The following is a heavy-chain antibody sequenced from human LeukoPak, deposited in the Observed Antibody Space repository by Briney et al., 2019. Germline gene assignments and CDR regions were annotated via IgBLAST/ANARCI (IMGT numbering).Heavy chain of an antibody. CDR3: ARESCSGGSCFSP. Sequence: SETLSLTCAVSGGSISSSNWWSWVRPPPGKGLEWIGEIYHSGSTNYNPSLKSRVTISVDKSKNQFSLKLSSVTAADTAVYHCARESCSGGSCFSPWGQGTLVTVSS. D-gene: IGHD2-15*01. J-gene: IGHJ5*02. CDR2: IYHSGST. V-gene: IGHV4-4*02. CDR1: GGSISSSNW.